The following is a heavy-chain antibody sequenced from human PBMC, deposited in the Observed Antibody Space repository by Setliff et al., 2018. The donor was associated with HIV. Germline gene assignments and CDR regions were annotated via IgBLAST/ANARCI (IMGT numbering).Heavy chain of an antibody. CDR2: INPNSGGT. Sequence: ASVKVSCKASGYTFTGYYMHWVRQAPGQGLEWMGWINPNSGGTNYAQKFQDRVTMTRDTSISTAYMELSRLRSDDTAVYYCARGADYYDSSGYRGGGLYYMDVWGKGTTVTVSS. V-gene: IGHV1-2*02. CDR1: GYTFTGYY. J-gene: IGHJ6*03. CDR3: ARGADYYDSSGYRGGGLYYMDV. D-gene: IGHD3-22*01.